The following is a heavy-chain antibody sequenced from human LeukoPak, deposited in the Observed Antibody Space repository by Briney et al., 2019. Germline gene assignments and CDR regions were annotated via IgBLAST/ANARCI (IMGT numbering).Heavy chain of an antibody. V-gene: IGHV4-59*01. CDR1: GGSISSYY. D-gene: IGHD6-6*01. J-gene: IGHJ6*03. CDR2: IYYSGTT. Sequence: PSETLSLTCTVSGGSISSYYWNWIRQPPGKGLEWIGYIYYSGTTNYNPSLQNRVTISVNTTQNQFSLKLRSVTAADTAVYYCAREFSSSKIYYYYHMDVWGKGTTVTVSS. CDR3: AREFSSSKIYYYYHMDV.